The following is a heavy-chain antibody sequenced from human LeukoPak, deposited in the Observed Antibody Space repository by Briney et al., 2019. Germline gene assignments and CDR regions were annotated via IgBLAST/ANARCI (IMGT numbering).Heavy chain of an antibody. Sequence: PSETLALTCTVSGDSISSSSYSWGWIRQPPGKGLEWIGSIYYRGTTYYNTSLKSRVTITVDTSNNQFSLKLNSVTAADTAVYFCAREYSRSVVAGSRPDYWGQGLLVAVSS. V-gene: IGHV4-39*02. CDR3: AREYSRSVVAGSRPDY. CDR2: IYYRGTT. CDR1: GDSISSSSYS. J-gene: IGHJ4*02. D-gene: IGHD2-21*01.